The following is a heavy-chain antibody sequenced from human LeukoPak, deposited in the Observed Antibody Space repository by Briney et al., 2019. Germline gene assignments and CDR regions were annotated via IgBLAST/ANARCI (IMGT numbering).Heavy chain of an antibody. Sequence: GGSLRLSCAASGFTFSSYGMSWVRQGPGTGMEWDSGGGGSGGSTFYADSVKGRFTISRDNSKNTLYLQMNSLRAEDTAVYYCAKVKWQSADVTRFDYWCQGTLVTVSS. CDR2: GGGSGGST. V-gene: IGHV3-23*01. D-gene: IGHD5-12*01. CDR1: GFTFSSYG. J-gene: IGHJ4*02. CDR3: AKVKWQSADVTRFDY.